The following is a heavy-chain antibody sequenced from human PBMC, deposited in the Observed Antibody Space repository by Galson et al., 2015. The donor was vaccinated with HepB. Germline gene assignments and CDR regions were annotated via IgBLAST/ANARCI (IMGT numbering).Heavy chain of an antibody. D-gene: IGHD3-10*01. CDR1: GFTFSSFA. J-gene: IGHJ6*02. CDR3: ARRLGRYSASYGMDI. CDR2: ISYDGSNK. Sequence: SLRLSCAASGFTFSSFAMNWVRQAPGKGLEWVAIISYDGSNKYHANSVKGRFTISRDNSKNTLYLQMNSLTTEDTAVYYCARRLGRYSASYGMDIWGQGTTVTVSS. V-gene: IGHV3-30-3*01.